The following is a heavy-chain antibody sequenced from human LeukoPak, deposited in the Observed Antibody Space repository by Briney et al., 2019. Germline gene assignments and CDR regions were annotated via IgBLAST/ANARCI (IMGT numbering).Heavy chain of an antibody. D-gene: IGHD1-14*01. J-gene: IGHJ4*02. CDR3: ARTDATGVLAFDS. CDR1: GYTFTTYA. CDR2: INTNTGNP. V-gene: IGHV7-4-1*02. Sequence: GASVKVSCRASGYTFTTYAMNWVRQAPGHGLEWMGWINTNTGNPTYAQGFTGRFVFSLDTSVNTAYLQISSLKAEDTGVYYCARTDATGVLAFDSWGQGTLVTVSS.